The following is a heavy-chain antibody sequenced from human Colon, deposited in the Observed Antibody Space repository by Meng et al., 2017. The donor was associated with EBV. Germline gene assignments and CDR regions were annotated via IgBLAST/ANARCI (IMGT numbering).Heavy chain of an antibody. V-gene: IGHV4-39*07. CDR1: VSNDNRNHY. CDR2: FYYCACT. CDR3: ARRTVYFDNSGSGYFFDS. Sequence: VSNDNRNHYWDSIRQPPRKVPDCVGSFYYCACTVYIPSLKSLVTISIDTSKNQFSLQLNSGTAADTAIYYCARRTVYFDNSGSGYFFDSWGQGTLVTVSS. D-gene: IGHD3-22*01. J-gene: IGHJ4*02.